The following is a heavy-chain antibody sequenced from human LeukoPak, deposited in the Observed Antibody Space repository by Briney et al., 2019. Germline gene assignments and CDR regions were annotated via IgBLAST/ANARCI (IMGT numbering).Heavy chain of an antibody. CDR2: IYSGGGT. J-gene: IGHJ4*02. CDR1: GFTVSDNY. V-gene: IGHV3-53*01. CDR3: ARATLDN. Sequence: GGSLRLSCAASGFTVSDNYISWVRQAPGKGLEWVSVIYSGGGTKYADSVKARFTISRDNSKNTVYLQMNSLRADDTAVYYCARATLDNWGQGTLVTVSS.